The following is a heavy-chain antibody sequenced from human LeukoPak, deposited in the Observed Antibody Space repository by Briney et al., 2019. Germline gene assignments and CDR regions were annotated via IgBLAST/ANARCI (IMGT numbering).Heavy chain of an antibody. CDR2: IIPIFGTA. J-gene: IGHJ4*02. Sequence: GASVKVSCKASGGTFSSYAISWVRQAPGQGLEWMGGIIPIFGTANYAQKFQGRVTITADKSTSTAYMELSSLRSEDTAVYYCAGAPADYGDPHFDYWGQGTLVTVSS. V-gene: IGHV1-69*06. CDR1: GGTFSSYA. D-gene: IGHD4-17*01. CDR3: AGAPADYGDPHFDY.